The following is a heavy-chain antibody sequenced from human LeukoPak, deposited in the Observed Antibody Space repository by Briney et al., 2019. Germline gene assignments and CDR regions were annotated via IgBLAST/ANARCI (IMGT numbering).Heavy chain of an antibody. CDR2: ISGGGGST. Sequence: GGSLRLSCAASGFTFTSYSMNWVRQAPGKGLEWVSTISGGGGSTYYADSVKGRFTISRDDSKNTLYLQVNSLRAEDTAVYYCAKGGKWDVTPFDYWGQGTLVTVSS. D-gene: IGHD1-26*01. CDR1: GFTFTSYS. V-gene: IGHV3-23*01. J-gene: IGHJ4*02. CDR3: AKGGKWDVTPFDY.